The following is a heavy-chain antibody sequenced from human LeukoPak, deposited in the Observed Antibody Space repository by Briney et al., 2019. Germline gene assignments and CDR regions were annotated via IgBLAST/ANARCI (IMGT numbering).Heavy chain of an antibody. CDR2: IIPIFGTA. D-gene: IGHD2-2*02. V-gene: IGHV1-69*13. J-gene: IGHJ3*02. CDR1: GGTFSSYA. CDR3: ARGGVVVVPAAILGIDAFDI. Sequence: SVKVSCKASGGTFSSYAISWVRQAPGQGLEWMGGIIPIFGTANYAQKFQGRVTITADESTSTAYMELSSLRSEDTAVYYCARGGVVVVPAAILGIDAFDIWGQGTMVTDSS.